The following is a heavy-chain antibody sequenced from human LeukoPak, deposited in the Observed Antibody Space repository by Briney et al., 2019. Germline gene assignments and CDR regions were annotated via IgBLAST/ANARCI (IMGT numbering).Heavy chain of an antibody. J-gene: IGHJ5*02. CDR3: ARKGVGGELGGFDL. V-gene: IGHV3-21*04. CDR1: GFTFSSYA. CDR2: ISSSGSYI. D-gene: IGHD1-7*01. Sequence: PGGSLRLSCAASGFTFSSYAMHWVRQAPGKGLEWVSSISSSGSYIYYADSVKGRFTISRDNAKNSLYLQMNSLRAGDSALYHCARKGVGGELGGFDLCGQGTLVTVSS.